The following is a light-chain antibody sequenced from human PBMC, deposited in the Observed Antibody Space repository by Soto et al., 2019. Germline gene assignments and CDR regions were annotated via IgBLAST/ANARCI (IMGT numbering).Light chain of an antibody. CDR1: QSVSSN. V-gene: IGKV3-15*01. Sequence: EIVMTQSQGTLSVSPGERATLSCRASQSVSSNLAWYRQKPGQAPRLLISDASTRATGIPARFSGSGSGTEFTLTVSSLQSEDFAVYYCQQYIKWPITFGQGTRLEIK. J-gene: IGKJ5*01. CDR3: QQYIKWPIT. CDR2: DAS.